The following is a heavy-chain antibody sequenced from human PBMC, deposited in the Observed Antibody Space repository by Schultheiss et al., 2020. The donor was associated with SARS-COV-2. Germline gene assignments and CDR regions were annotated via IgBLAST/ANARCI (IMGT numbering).Heavy chain of an antibody. V-gene: IGHV3-72*01. J-gene: IGHJ4*02. CDR1: GFTVSDYY. Sequence: GESLKISCAVSGFTVSDYYMDWVRQAPGKGLEWVGRSRNKANRHTTEYVASVKGRFTISRDEPKNSLYLQMDSLKTEDTAVYFCAKRVTDGRVEYWGQGTLVTVSS. D-gene: IGHD4-11*01. CDR2: SRNKANRHTT. CDR3: AKRVTDGRVEY.